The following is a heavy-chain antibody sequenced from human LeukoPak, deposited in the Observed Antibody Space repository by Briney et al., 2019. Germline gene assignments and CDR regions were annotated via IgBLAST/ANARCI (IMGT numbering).Heavy chain of an antibody. Sequence: GGSLRLXCAASGFTFDDYGMSWVRQAPGKALELVFGINWNGGSTGYADSVKGRFTISRDNAKNSLYLQMNSLRAEDTALYFCARVVTIVGATSAFDIWGQGTMVTVSS. D-gene: IGHD1-26*01. CDR2: INWNGGST. J-gene: IGHJ3*02. V-gene: IGHV3-20*04. CDR3: ARVVTIVGATSAFDI. CDR1: GFTFDDYG.